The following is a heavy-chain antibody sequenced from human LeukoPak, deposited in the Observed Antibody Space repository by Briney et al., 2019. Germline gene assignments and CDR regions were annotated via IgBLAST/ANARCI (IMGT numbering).Heavy chain of an antibody. CDR2: ISGSGGST. J-gene: IGHJ4*02. CDR3: AKESGDIVLLPAATDY. D-gene: IGHD2-2*01. Sequence: PGGSLRLSCAASGFTFSSYSMNWVRQAPGKGLEWVSAISGSGGSTYYADSVKGRFTISRDNSKNTLYLQMNSLRAEDTAVYYCAKESGDIVLLPAATDYWGQGTLVTVSS. CDR1: GFTFSSYS. V-gene: IGHV3-23*01.